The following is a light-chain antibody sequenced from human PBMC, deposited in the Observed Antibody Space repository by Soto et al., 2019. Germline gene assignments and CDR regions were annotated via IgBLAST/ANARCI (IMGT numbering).Light chain of an antibody. CDR3: QQLNSFPIP. CDR1: QGISSF. Sequence: IQLTQSPSSLSASVGDRVTITCRASQGISSFLAWYQQKPGKAPKLLIYGASTLQSGVPSRFSGSVYGTDFTLTIGSLQPEDFATYYCQQLNSFPIPFGPGTKVDIK. V-gene: IGKV1-9*01. CDR2: GAS. J-gene: IGKJ3*01.